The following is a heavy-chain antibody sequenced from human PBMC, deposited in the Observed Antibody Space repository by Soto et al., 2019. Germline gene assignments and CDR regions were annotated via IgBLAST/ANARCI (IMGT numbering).Heavy chain of an antibody. CDR3: AKENWYPDL. CDR1: GFTFSDYY. CDR2: INMGGTTV. J-gene: IGHJ2*01. Sequence: QVQLVESGGGLVKPGGSLRLSCAASGFTFSDYYMTWIRQAPGKGLEWVSYINMGGTTVYYADSVKGRFTISRDNAENSLFLQRNSLRVEDTAVYYCAKENWYPDLWGRGTLVTVSS. V-gene: IGHV3-11*01.